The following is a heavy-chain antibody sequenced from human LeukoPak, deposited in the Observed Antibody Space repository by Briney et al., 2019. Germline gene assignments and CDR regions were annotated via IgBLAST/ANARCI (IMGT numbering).Heavy chain of an antibody. D-gene: IGHD4-17*01. J-gene: IGHJ3*02. V-gene: IGHV3-30*03. CDR2: ISYDGSNK. CDR3: AREGFYGDTEEFDI. CDR1: GFTFSSYG. Sequence: QPGGSLRLSCAASGFTFSSYGMHWVRQAPGKGLEWVAVISYDGSNKYYADSVKGRFTISRDNSKNTLYLQMNSLRAEDTAVYYCAREGFYGDTEEFDIWGQGTMVTVSS.